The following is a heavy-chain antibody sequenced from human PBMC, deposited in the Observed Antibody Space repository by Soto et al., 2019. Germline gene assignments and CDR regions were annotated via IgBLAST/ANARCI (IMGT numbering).Heavy chain of an antibody. V-gene: IGHV5-10-1*01. Sequence: GETLKISCQGSGYTFTGHWISWVRQMPGKGLEWMGRIDPSDSYTDYSPTVQGHVTMSADNSINTAYLQWSSLQASDTAVYYCTRHNGYDSSLDYWGQGTLVTVSS. D-gene: IGHD5-12*01. CDR1: GYTFTGHW. CDR2: IDPSDSYT. J-gene: IGHJ4*02. CDR3: TRHNGYDSSLDY.